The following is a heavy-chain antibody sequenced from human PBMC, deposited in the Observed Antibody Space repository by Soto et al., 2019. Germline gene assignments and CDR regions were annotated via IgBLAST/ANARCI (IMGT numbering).Heavy chain of an antibody. J-gene: IGHJ5*02. CDR3: ARGVLVSAAIYNWFDP. CDR2: IYHSGST. V-gene: IGHV4-30-2*01. Sequence: SETLSLTCAVSGGSISSGGYSWSWIRQPPGMGLEWIGYIYHSGSTYYNPSLKSRVTISVDRSKNQFSLKLSSVTAADTAVYYCARGVLVSAAIYNWFDPWGQGTLVTVSS. D-gene: IGHD2-2*01. CDR1: GGSISSGGYS.